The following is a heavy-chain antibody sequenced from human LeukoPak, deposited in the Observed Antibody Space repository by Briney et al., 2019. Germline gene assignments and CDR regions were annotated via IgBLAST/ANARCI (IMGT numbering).Heavy chain of an antibody. CDR2: IYYSGST. D-gene: IGHD3-9*01. CDR3: AKALTPSSWFDP. V-gene: IGHV4-59*01. Sequence: SETPSPTCTVSSGSISSYYWSWIRQPPGKGLEWIGYIYYSGSTNYTPSLKNRVTILVDTSKNQFSLRLSSVTAADTAVYYCAKALTPSSWFDPWGQGTLVTVSS. CDR1: SGSISSYY. J-gene: IGHJ5*02.